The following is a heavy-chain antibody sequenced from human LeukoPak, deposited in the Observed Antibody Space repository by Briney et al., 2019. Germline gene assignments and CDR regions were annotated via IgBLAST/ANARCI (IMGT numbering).Heavy chain of an antibody. CDR1: GGSINNFY. Sequence: SETLSLTCTVSGGSINNFYWSWIRQPPGKGLEWIGYIFYSGSTNYNPSLKSRVTISVDTSKNQFSLKLSSVTAADTAVYYCARAYGSGSLYYFDYWGQGTLVTVSS. CDR2: IFYSGST. V-gene: IGHV4-59*08. J-gene: IGHJ4*02. D-gene: IGHD3-10*01. CDR3: ARAYGSGSLYYFDY.